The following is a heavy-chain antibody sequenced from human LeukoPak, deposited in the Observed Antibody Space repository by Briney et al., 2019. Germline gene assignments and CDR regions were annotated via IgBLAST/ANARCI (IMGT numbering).Heavy chain of an antibody. J-gene: IGHJ4*02. V-gene: IGHV4-61*02. CDR3: ARVRGGYYPDC. D-gene: IGHD3-10*01. CDR1: DGSISSGSYY. CDR2: IYTSGST. Sequence: SQTLSLTCTVSDGSISSGSYYWSWIRQPAGKGLEWIGRIYTSGSTNYNPSLKSRVTMSVDTSKNQFSLKLSSVTAADTAVYYCARVRGGYYPDCWGQGTLVTVSS.